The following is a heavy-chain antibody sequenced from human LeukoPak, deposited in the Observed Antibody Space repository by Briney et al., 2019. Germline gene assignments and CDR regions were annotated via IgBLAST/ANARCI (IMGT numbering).Heavy chain of an antibody. CDR3: ARGGSSGWYAYYYYYYYGMDV. J-gene: IGHJ6*02. V-gene: IGHV4-59*01. CDR1: GGSISSYY. D-gene: IGHD6-19*01. Sequence: PSETLSLTCTVSGGSISSYYWSWIRQPPGKGLEWIGYIYYSGSTNYNPSLKSRVTISVDTSKNQFSLKLSSVTAADTAVYYCARGGSSGWYAYYYYYYYGMDVWGQGTTVTVSS. CDR2: IYYSGST.